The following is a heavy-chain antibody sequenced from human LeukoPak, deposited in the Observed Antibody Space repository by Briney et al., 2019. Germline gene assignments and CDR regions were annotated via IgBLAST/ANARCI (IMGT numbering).Heavy chain of an antibody. CDR3: ARDPGAAAALRVAFDI. Sequence: SETLSLTCTVSAGSISSYYWSWIRQPPGKGLEWIGYIYYNGSTNYNPSLKSRVTMSVDTSKNQFSLKLSSVTAADTAIYYCARDPGAAAALRVAFDIWGQGTMVTVSS. CDR2: IYYNGST. D-gene: IGHD6-13*01. CDR1: AGSISSYY. J-gene: IGHJ3*02. V-gene: IGHV4-59*01.